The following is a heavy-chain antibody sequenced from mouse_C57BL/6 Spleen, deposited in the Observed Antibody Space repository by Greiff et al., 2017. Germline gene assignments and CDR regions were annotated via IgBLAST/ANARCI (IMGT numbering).Heavy chain of an antibody. V-gene: IGHV1-69*01. D-gene: IGHD1-1*02. CDR1: GYTFTSYW. J-gene: IGHJ2*01. CDR2: IDPSDSYT. Sequence: QVQLQQPGAELVMPGASVKLSCKASGYTFTSYWMHWVKQRPGQGLEWIGAIDPSDSYTKYNQKFKGKSTLTVDKSSSTSYMQLSSLTSEDSAVYYCARRGVLWGPQYYFDYWGQGTTLTVFS. CDR3: ARRGVLWGPQYYFDY.